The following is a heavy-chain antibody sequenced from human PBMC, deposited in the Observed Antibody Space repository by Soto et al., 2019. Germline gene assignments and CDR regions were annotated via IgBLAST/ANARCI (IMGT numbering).Heavy chain of an antibody. Sequence: SSETLSLTXTVSGGSISSYYWSWIRQPAGKGLEWIGRIYTSGSTNYNPSLKSRVTMSVDTSKNQFSLKLSSVTAADTAVYYCARILGDYVWGSYRYTVPYYYGMDVWGQGTTVTVSS. CDR2: IYTSGST. J-gene: IGHJ6*02. CDR3: ARILGDYVWGSYRYTVPYYYGMDV. CDR1: GGSISSYY. D-gene: IGHD3-16*02. V-gene: IGHV4-4*07.